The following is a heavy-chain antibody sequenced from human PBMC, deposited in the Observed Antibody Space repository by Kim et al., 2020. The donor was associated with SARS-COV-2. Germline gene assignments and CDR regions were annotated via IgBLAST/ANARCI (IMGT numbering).Heavy chain of an antibody. D-gene: IGHD3-10*01. J-gene: IGHJ5*02. CDR3: ARARSGWFDP. CDR2: IYYSGST. Sequence: SETLSLTCTVSGGSISSSSYYWGWIRQPPGKGLEWIGSIYYSGSTYYNPSLKSRVTISVDTSKNQFSLKLSSVTAADTAVYYCARARSGWFDPWGQGTLVTVSS. CDR1: GGSISSSSYY. V-gene: IGHV4-39*07.